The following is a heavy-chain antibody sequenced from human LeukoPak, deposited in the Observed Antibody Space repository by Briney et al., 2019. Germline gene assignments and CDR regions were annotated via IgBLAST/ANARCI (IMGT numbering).Heavy chain of an antibody. D-gene: IGHD3-10*01. CDR3: ARDRSPYYYGSGTFDP. CDR2: ISSSGSTI. J-gene: IGHJ5*02. V-gene: IGHV3-48*04. CDR1: GFTFSSYA. Sequence: GGSRRLSCAASGFTFSSYAMHWVRQAPGKGLEWVSYISSSGSTIYYADSVKGRFTISRDNVKNSLYLQMNSLRAEDTAVYYCARDRSPYYYGSGTFDPWDQGTLVTVSS.